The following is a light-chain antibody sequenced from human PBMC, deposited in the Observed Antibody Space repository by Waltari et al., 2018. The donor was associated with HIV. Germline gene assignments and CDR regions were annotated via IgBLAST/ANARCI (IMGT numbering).Light chain of an antibody. CDR2: SNN. CDR1: TSNIGTNI. CDR3: AACDDTLNGL. V-gene: IGLV1-44*01. Sequence: QSVLTQPPSATGTPGQNVTISCSGNTSNIGTNIVNLYQQFPGAAPKLHIVSNNQGSAGVPARFSGSKSGTSASLAISGLQSEDEADYFCAACDDTLNGLFGGGTKLTVL. J-gene: IGLJ2*01.